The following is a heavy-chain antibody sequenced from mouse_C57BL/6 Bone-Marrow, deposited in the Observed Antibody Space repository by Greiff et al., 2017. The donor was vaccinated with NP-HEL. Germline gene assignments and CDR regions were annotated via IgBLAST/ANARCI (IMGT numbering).Heavy chain of an antibody. J-gene: IGHJ3*01. D-gene: IGHD1-1*01. V-gene: IGHV5-9*01. CDR2: ISGGGGNT. CDR3: ARGDYYYGSSSY. CDR1: GFTFSSYT. Sequence: EVKVVESGGGLVKPGGSLKLSCAASGFTFSSYTMSWVRQTPEKRLEWVATISGGGGNTYYPDSVKGRFTISRDNAKNTLYLQMSSLRSEDTALYYCARGDYYYGSSSYWGQGTLVTVSA.